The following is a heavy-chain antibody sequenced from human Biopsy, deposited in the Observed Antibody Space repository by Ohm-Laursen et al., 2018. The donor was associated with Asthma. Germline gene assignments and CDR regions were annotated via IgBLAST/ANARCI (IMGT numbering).Heavy chain of an antibody. D-gene: IGHD2-15*01. V-gene: IGHV3-23*01. CDR1: GFTFSSYA. Sequence: SLRLSCTASGFTFSSYAMNWVRQAPGKGLEWVSTVSGSGGNTYYADSVKGWFTISRDNSKNTLYLQMNSLRAEDTAVYYCAKGGGDIVVVISATTLDYWGQGALVTVSS. CDR2: VSGSGGNT. J-gene: IGHJ4*02. CDR3: AKGGGDIVVVISATTLDY.